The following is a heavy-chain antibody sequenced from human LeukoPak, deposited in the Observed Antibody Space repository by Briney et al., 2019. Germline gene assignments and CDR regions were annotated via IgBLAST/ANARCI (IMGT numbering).Heavy chain of an antibody. V-gene: IGHV1-2*02. CDR2: INPNSGGT. J-gene: IGHJ5*02. Sequence: ASVKVSCKASGYTFTGYYMHWVRQAPGQGLQWMGWINPNSGGTNYAQKFQGRVAMTRDTSISTAYMELSRLRSDDTAVYYCARVWGVPGYSSGSSWFDPWGQGTLVTVSS. CDR1: GYTFTGYY. CDR3: ARVWGVPGYSSGSSWFDP. D-gene: IGHD6-19*01.